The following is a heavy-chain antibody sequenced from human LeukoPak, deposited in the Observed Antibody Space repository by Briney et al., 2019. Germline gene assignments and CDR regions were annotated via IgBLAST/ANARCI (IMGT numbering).Heavy chain of an antibody. D-gene: IGHD6-13*01. CDR2: INPNSGGT. CDR1: GYTFTGYY. CDR3: ARALKGIAAAKLGLAY. V-gene: IGHV1-2*06. J-gene: IGHJ4*02. Sequence: ASVKVSCKASGYTFTGYYMHWVRQAPGQGLEWMGRINPNSGGTNYTPKLQGRVTMTRDTSISTAYMELSRLRSDDTALYYCARALKGIAAAKLGLAYWGQGTLVTVSS.